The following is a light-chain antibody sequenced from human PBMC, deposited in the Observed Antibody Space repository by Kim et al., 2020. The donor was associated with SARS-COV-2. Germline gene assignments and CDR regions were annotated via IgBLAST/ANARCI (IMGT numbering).Light chain of an antibody. Sequence: EIVLTQSPGTLSLSPGERATLSCRASQSVSSSYLAWYQQKPGQAPRLLIYGASSRATGIPDRFSGSGSGTDFTLTISRLEPENFAVYYCQHCGSSPFMYSFGQGTKLEI. V-gene: IGKV3-20*01. CDR2: GAS. CDR3: QHCGSSPFMYS. CDR1: QSVSSSY. J-gene: IGKJ2*03.